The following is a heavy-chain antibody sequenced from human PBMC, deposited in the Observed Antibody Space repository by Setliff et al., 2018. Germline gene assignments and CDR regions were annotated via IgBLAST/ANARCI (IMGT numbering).Heavy chain of an antibody. Sequence: ASVKVSCKASGYTFTGYYMHWVRQAPGQGLEWMGGIIPIFGTANYAQKFQGRVTITADESTSTAYMELSSLRSEDTAVYYCARVQQLGTFDYWGQGTQVTVSS. D-gene: IGHD6-13*01. CDR2: IIPIFGTA. V-gene: IGHV1-69*13. CDR3: ARVQQLGTFDY. J-gene: IGHJ4*02. CDR1: GYTFTGYY.